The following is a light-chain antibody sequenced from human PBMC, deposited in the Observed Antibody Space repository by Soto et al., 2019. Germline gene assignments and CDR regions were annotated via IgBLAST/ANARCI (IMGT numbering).Light chain of an antibody. V-gene: IGKV4-1*01. CDR1: QSVLYSSNNKNY. Sequence: DIVVTHSPDSLSVSLGERATINCKSSQSVLYSSNNKNYLAWYQQKPGQPPKLLIYWASTRESGVPDRFSGSGSGTDFTLTISSLQAEDVAVYYCQQYYSTPFTCGPGTKVDIK. J-gene: IGKJ3*01. CDR3: QQYYSTPFT. CDR2: WAS.